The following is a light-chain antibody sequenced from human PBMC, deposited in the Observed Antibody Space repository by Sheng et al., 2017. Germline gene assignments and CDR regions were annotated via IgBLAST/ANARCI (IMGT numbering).Light chain of an antibody. J-gene: IGLJ2*01. CDR3: QSYDSSLSVV. Sequence: QSVLTQPPSVSGAPGQRVTISCTGSSSNIGAGYDVHWYQQLPGTAPKLLIYGNSNRPSGVPSTDFSGSKSGTSASLAITGLQAEDEADYYCQSYDSSLSVVFGGGTKLTVL. V-gene: IGLV1-40*01. CDR1: SSNIGAGYD. CDR2: GNS.